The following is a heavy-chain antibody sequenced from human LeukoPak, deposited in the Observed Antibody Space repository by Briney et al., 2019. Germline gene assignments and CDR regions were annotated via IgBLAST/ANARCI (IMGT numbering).Heavy chain of an antibody. CDR3: ARGVWSSSGYYMDV. CDR2: ISYDGTNK. D-gene: IGHD6-6*01. CDR1: GFTFTGYG. Sequence: PGRSLRLSCAASGFTFTGYGMHWVRQAPGKGLEWVAVISYDGTNKYYADSVKGRFTISSDNSKNTPYLQMNSLGAEDTAVYYCARGVWSSSGYYMDVWGKGTTVTVSS. J-gene: IGHJ6*03. V-gene: IGHV3-33*01.